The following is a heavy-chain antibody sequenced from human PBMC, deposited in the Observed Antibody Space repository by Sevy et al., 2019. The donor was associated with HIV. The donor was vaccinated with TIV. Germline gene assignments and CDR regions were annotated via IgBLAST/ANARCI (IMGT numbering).Heavy chain of an antibody. J-gene: IGHJ4*02. D-gene: IGHD2-8*02. Sequence: GESLKISCAASGFTFSNAWMNWVRQAPGKGLEWVGRIKSKTDGGTTDYAAPVKGRFTISRDDSKNTLYLQMNSLKTEDTAVYYCTTEESAGGIDFWGQGTLVTVSS. CDR2: IKSKTDGGTT. CDR1: GFTFSNAW. CDR3: TTEESAGGIDF. V-gene: IGHV3-15*07.